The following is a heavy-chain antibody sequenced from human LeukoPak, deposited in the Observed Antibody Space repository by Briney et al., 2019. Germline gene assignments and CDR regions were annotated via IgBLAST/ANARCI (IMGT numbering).Heavy chain of an antibody. V-gene: IGHV3-23*01. CDR1: GFSFNSYA. D-gene: IGHD2-15*01. CDR3: AKAGGGNCFSSLDF. CDR2: ICGSCNNT. J-gene: IGHJ4*02. Sequence: GGSLTLSCAPSGFSFNSYAMCWLRQAPGRGLEWVSAICGSCNNTSEADYVKSPFTLSRANSKNTLDLQMNSLRAEDTAVYYCAKAGGGNCFSSLDFWGQGTLVTVSS.